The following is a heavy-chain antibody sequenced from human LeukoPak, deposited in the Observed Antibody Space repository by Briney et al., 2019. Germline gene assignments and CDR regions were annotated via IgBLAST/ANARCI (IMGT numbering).Heavy chain of an antibody. CDR2: ISAYNGNT. D-gene: IGHD3-10*01. CDR3: ARDHSQITMVRRVHDY. J-gene: IGHJ4*02. CDR1: GYTFTSYG. Sequence: ASVKVSCKASGYTFTSYGISWVRQAPGQGLEWMGWISAYNGNTNYAQKLQGRVTMTTDTSTSTAYMELRSLRSDDTAVYYCARDHSQITMVRRVHDYWGQGTLVTVSS. V-gene: IGHV1-18*01.